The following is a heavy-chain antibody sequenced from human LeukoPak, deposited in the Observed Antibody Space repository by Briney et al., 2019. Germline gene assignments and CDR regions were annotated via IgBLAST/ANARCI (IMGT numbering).Heavy chain of an antibody. J-gene: IGHJ4*02. CDR1: GYTFTGYY. CDR3: ARTLRRHCSGGSCYSPHLDY. D-gene: IGHD2-15*01. CDR2: ISAYNGNT. V-gene: IGHV1-18*04. Sequence: GASVKVSCKASGYTFTGYYMHWVRQAPGQGLEWMGWISAYNGNTNYAQKLQGRVTMTTDTSTSTAYMELRSLRSDDTAVYYCARTLRRHCSGGSCYSPHLDYWGQGTLVTVSS.